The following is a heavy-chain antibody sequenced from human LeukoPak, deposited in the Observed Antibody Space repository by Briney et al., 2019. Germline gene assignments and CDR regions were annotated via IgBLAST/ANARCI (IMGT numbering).Heavy chain of an antibody. Sequence: PSETLSLTCTVSGGSITNYYWSWIRQPPGKGLEWIGYIFYSGSTNYNPSLKSRVTMSVDTSKNQLSLKLRSVTAADTAVYYCARHPSSGSYFDYWGRGTLVTVSS. CDR1: GGSITNYY. CDR3: ARHPSSGSYFDY. D-gene: IGHD1-26*01. V-gene: IGHV4-59*01. J-gene: IGHJ4*02. CDR2: IFYSGST.